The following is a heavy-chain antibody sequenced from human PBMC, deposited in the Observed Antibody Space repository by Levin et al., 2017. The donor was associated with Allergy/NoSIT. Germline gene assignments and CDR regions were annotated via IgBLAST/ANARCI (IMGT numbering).Heavy chain of an antibody. V-gene: IGHV3-23*01. CDR2: ISGSGSTT. J-gene: IGHJ4*02. Sequence: GESLKISCAASGFTFMKYTMSWVRQAPGKGLEWVSDISGSGSTTFYADSVKGRFTISRDNFKNTLYLQMNSLRADDTAVYYCAKVNGDWAGAWDPFNYWGQGTLVTVSS. CDR3: AKVNGDWAGAWDPFNY. D-gene: IGHD2-21*02. CDR1: GFTFMKYT.